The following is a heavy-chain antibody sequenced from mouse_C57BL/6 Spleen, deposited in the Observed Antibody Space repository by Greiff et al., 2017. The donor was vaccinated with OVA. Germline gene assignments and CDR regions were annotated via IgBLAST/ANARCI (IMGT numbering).Heavy chain of an antibody. CDR1: GFNIKDYY. J-gene: IGHJ4*01. D-gene: IGHD1-1*01. V-gene: IGHV14-2*01. CDR2: IAPEDGET. CDR3: ARGGYYYGSSYVYAMDY. Sequence: VQLQQSGAELVKPGASVTLSCTASGFNIKDYYMHWVKQRTEQGLEWIGRIAPEDGETKYAPNFQGKATITADTTANTAYLQLSSLTSEDTAVYYCARGGYYYGSSYVYAMDYWGQGTSVTVSS.